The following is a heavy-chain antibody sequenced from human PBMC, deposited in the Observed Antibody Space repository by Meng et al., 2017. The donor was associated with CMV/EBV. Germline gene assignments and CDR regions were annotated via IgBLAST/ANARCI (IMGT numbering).Heavy chain of an antibody. CDR2: ISTYSGHT. D-gene: IGHD5-12*01. V-gene: IGHV1-18*01. Sequence: SGYIFTSCGIHWVRQAPGQGLGWVGWISTYSGHTVYTQRFQGGVTMPTDTSTSTAYMELRSLRSDDTAMFYCARGLAHIVTTDFDYWGQGTLVTVSS. J-gene: IGHJ4*02. CDR1: GYIFTSCG. CDR3: ARGLAHIVTTDFDY.